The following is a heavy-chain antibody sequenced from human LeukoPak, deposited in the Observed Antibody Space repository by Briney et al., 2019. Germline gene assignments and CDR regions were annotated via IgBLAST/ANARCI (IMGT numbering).Heavy chain of an antibody. CDR3: ARDDRGYSYGRRVDY. V-gene: IGHV3-21*01. J-gene: IGHJ4*02. CDR1: GLTFSSYS. Sequence: GGSLRLSCAASGLTFSSYSMNWDRQAPGKGLEWVSSISSSSSYIYYADSVKGRFTISRDNAKNSLYLQMNSLRAEDTAVYYCARDDRGYSYGRRVDYWGQGTLVTVSS. CDR2: ISSSSSYI. D-gene: IGHD5-18*01.